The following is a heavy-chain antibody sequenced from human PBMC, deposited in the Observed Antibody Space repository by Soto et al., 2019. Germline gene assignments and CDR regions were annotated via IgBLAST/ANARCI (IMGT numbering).Heavy chain of an antibody. CDR2: INHSGGT. V-gene: IGHV4-34*01. CDR1: GGSFSGHY. Sequence: PSETLSLTCAVYGGSFSGHYWSWIRQPPGKGLEWIGEINHSGGTNYSPSLKSRVTISVDTSKNQFSLKLNSVTAADTAVYYCARVDSFSGVYYFDYWGQGTLVTVSS. CDR3: ARVDSFSGVYYFDY. J-gene: IGHJ4*02. D-gene: IGHD7-27*01.